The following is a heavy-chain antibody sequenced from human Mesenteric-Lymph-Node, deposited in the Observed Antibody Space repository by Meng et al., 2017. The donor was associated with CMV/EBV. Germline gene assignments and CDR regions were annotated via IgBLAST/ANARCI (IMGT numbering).Heavy chain of an antibody. CDR3: ARDAAPAVPNWFDV. J-gene: IGHJ5*02. CDR1: GFSFSDFQ. V-gene: IGHV3-48*03. D-gene: IGHD2-2*01. Sequence: GGSLRLSCAASGFSFSDFQMNWVRQAPGKRLEWIAYISSSGSITYYTDSLKGRFTISRDNAEKLLFLQMNNLRVEDTGVYFCARDAAPAVPNWFDVWGRGTLVTVSS. CDR2: ISSSGSIT.